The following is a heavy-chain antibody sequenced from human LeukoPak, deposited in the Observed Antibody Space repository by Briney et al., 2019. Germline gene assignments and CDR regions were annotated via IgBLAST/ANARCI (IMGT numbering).Heavy chain of an antibody. CDR1: GFTFSSYW. CDR3: AREIGYSYGDGYYDSSGYYVHWFDP. CDR2: IKRDGSEK. V-gene: IGHV3-7*01. Sequence: GGSLRLSCAASGFTFSSYWMSWVRQAPGKGLEWVANIKRDGSEKYYVDSVKGRFTISRDNTKNSLYLQMNSLRAEDTAVYYCAREIGYSYGDGYYDSSGYYVHWFDPWGQGTLVTVSS. J-gene: IGHJ5*02. D-gene: IGHD3-22*01.